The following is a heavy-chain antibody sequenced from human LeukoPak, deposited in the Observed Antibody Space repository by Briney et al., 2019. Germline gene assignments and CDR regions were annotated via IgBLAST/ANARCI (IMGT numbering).Heavy chain of an antibody. CDR3: ARDRIMGYSRTWGYGMDV. J-gene: IGHJ6*02. CDR2: INPSGGST. Sequence: GASVKVSCKASGFTFSGYYMHWVRQAPGQGLEWMGIINPSGGSTSYAQKFQGRVTMTRDTSTSTVYMELSSLRSEDTAVYYCARDRIMGYSRTWGYGMDVWGQGTTVTVSS. D-gene: IGHD2-15*01. CDR1: GFTFSGYY. V-gene: IGHV1-46*01.